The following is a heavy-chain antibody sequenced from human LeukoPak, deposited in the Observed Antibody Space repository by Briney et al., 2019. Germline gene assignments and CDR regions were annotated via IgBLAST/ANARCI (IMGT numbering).Heavy chain of an antibody. V-gene: IGHV3-23*01. CDR1: GFTFSSYA. J-gene: IGHJ5*02. CDR3: ARSLGITEEFDP. Sequence: GGSLRLSCAASGFTFSSYAMNWVRQAPGRGLEWVSVISGSGSSTYAADSVRGRFTISRDNSKNTLYLQMNSLRAEDTAVYYCARSLGITEEFDPWGQGTLVTVSS. D-gene: IGHD1-20*01. CDR2: ISGSGSST.